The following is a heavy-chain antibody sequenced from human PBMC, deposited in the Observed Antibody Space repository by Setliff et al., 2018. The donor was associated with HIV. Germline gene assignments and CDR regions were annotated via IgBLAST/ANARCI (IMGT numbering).Heavy chain of an antibody. D-gene: IGHD2-2*01. CDR2: INTNTGNP. V-gene: IGHV7-4-1*02. CDR3: ARASRSCSRTSCHGDWFDP. CDR1: GDTFTTYS. Sequence: ASGKVSCKASGDTFTTYSMNWVRQAPGQGLEWMGWINTNTGNPTYAQGFTGRFVFSLDTSVSTAYLQISSLKAEDTAVYYCARASRSCSRTSCHGDWFDPWGQGTLVTVSS. J-gene: IGHJ5*02.